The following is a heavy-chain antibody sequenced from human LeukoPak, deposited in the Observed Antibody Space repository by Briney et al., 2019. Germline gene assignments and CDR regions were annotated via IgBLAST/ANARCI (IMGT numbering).Heavy chain of an antibody. CDR2: IKGDESAR. J-gene: IGHJ4*02. CDR1: GFTSSTYW. V-gene: IGHV3-7*01. CDR3: ARDVVGSLDY. D-gene: IGHD1-26*01. Sequence: PGGSLRLSCAASGFTSSTYWMTWVRQAPGKGLERVANIKGDESARHQADSVKGRFTISRDNTQNSVYLQMSSLRGEDTAVYYCARDVVGSLDYWGQGTLVTVSS.